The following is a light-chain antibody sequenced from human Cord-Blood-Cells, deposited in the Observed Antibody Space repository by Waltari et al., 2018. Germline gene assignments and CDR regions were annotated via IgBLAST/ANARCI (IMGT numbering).Light chain of an antibody. Sequence: QSVLTQPPSVSAAPGQKVTISCSGSSSNIGNNYGSWYQQPPGTAPKLLIYDNNKRPSGIPDRFSGSKSGTSATLGITGLQTGDEADYYCGTWDSSLSAGVFGGGTKLTVL. CDR2: DNN. J-gene: IGLJ3*02. CDR1: SSNIGNNY. CDR3: GTWDSSLSAGV. V-gene: IGLV1-51*01.